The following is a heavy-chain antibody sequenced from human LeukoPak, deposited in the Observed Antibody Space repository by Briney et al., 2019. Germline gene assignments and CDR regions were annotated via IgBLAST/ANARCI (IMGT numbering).Heavy chain of an antibody. D-gene: IGHD3-10*01. CDR2: INPNSGGT. V-gene: IGHV1-2*02. J-gene: IGHJ4*02. CDR3: ARDQRYYGSGSYYGFDY. Sequence: ASVKVSCKASGYTFTGYYMHWVRQAPGQGLEWMGWINPNSGGTNYAQKFQGRVTMTRDTSISTAYMELSRLRSDDTAVYYCARDQRYYGSGSYYGFDYWGQGTLVTVSS. CDR1: GYTFTGYY.